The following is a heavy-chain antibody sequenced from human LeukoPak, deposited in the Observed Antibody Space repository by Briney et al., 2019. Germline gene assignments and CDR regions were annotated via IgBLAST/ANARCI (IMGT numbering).Heavy chain of an antibody. D-gene: IGHD3-10*01. CDR1: GYTFTTYG. J-gene: IGHJ5*02. Sequence: ASVNVSCRTSGYTFTTYGINWVRQAPGQGLEWMGWISGYNGNTKYAQRLQDRVSLTTDTSATTAYMELRSLRSDDTAIYYCARDRGPMFRGVLFSPHNWFDPWGQGTLVTVSS. CDR3: ARDRGPMFRGVLFSPHNWFDP. CDR2: ISGYNGNT. V-gene: IGHV1-18*01.